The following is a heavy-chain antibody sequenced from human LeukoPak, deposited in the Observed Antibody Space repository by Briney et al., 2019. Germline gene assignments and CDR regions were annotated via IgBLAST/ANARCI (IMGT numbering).Heavy chain of an antibody. CDR1: GGSISSGSYY. J-gene: IGHJ3*02. CDR2: IYTSGST. CDR3: ARVVYGSGAFDI. D-gene: IGHD3-10*01. Sequence: PSQTLSLTCTVSGGSISSGSYYWSWIRQPAGKGLEWIGRIYTSGSTNYNPSLKSRVTISVDTSKNQFSLKLSSVTAADTAVYYCARVVYGSGAFDIWGQGTMVTVSS. V-gene: IGHV4-61*02.